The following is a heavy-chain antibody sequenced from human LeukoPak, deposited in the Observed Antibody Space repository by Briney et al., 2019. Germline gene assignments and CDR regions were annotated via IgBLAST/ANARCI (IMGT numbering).Heavy chain of an antibody. CDR2: IRYDGSNK. D-gene: IGHD3-3*01. CDR1: GFTFSSYA. V-gene: IGHV3-30*02. J-gene: IGHJ6*03. Sequence: GGSLRLSCAASGFTFSSYAMHWVRQAPGKGLEWVTFIRYDGSNKYYADSVKGRFTISRDNSKNTLYLQMNSRRAEDTAVYYCAKGSKEVLFTRDHYMDVWGKGTTVTISS. CDR3: AKGSKEVLFTRDHYMDV.